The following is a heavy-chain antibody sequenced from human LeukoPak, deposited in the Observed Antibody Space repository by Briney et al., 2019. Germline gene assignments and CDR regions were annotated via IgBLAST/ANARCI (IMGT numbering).Heavy chain of an antibody. CDR3: ARGRPAMVRGAIRLYYFDY. Sequence: SETLSLTCAVYGGSFSGHYGSWIRQPPGKGLEWIGEINHSGSNNYNPSLEGRVTISVDSSKNQFSLKLNSVTAADTAVYYCARGRPAMVRGAIRLYYFDYWGQGTLVTVSS. CDR2: INHSGSN. CDR1: GGSFSGHY. D-gene: IGHD3-10*01. V-gene: IGHV4-34*01. J-gene: IGHJ4*02.